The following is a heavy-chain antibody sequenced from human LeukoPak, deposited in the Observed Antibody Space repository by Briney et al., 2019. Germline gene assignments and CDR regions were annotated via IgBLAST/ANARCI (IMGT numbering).Heavy chain of an antibody. CDR2: ATGLDGRT. J-gene: IGHJ6*03. CDR1: GFTFSSFA. CDR3: ANQGGSLTEVGYYMDV. D-gene: IGHD1-26*01. V-gene: IGHV3-23*01. Sequence: GGSLRLSCVGSGFTFSSFAMTWVRQAPGKGLEWVASATGLDGRTFYADSVKGRFTISRDNSKNTLYLQMNSLRPEDTAVYYCANQGGSLTEVGYYMDVWGKGTTVTVSS.